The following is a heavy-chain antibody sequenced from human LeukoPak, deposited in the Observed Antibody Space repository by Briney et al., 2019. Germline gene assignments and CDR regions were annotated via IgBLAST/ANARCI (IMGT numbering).Heavy chain of an antibody. CDR2: IYYSGST. J-gene: IGHJ4*02. V-gene: IGHV4-59*12. Sequence: SETLSLTCTVSGGFISSYYWSWIRQPPGKGLEWIGYIYYSGSTNYNPSLKSRVTISVDTSKNQFSLKLSSVTAADTAMYYCARTSGSYFDYWGQGSLVTVSS. CDR1: GGFISSYY. D-gene: IGHD1-26*01. CDR3: ARTSGSYFDY.